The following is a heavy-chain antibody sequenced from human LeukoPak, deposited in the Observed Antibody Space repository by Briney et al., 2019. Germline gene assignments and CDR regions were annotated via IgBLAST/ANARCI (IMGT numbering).Heavy chain of an antibody. CDR2: IGSSSSTI. CDR3: ARDSFWGYPFDY. J-gene: IGHJ4*02. Sequence: GGSLRLSCAASGFTFSSYSMDWDRQAPGKGLEWHSYIGSSSSTIYYADSVKGRFTISRDNAKNSLYLQMNSLRAEDTAVYYCARDSFWGYPFDYWGQGTLVTVSS. CDR1: GFTFSSYS. D-gene: IGHD3-16*01. V-gene: IGHV3-48*01.